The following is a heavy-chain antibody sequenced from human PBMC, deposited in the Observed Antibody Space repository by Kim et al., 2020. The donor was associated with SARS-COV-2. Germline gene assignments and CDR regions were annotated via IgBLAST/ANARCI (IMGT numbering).Heavy chain of an antibody. V-gene: IGHV4-34*01. CDR1: GGSFSGYY. CDR2: INHSGST. CDR3: ARGGGVRDFWSGDLNTYYYYYGMDV. J-gene: IGHJ6*02. Sequence: SETLSLTCAVYGGSFSGYYWSWIRQPPGKGLEWIGEINHSGSTNYNPSLKSRVTISVDTSKNQFSLKLSSVTAADTAVYYCARGGGVRDFWSGDLNTYYYYYGMDVWGQGTTVTVSS. D-gene: IGHD3-3*01.